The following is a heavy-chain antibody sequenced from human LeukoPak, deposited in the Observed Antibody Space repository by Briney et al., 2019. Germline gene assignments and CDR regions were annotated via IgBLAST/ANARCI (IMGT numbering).Heavy chain of an antibody. V-gene: IGHV3-21*01. CDR3: ARVHCSSTSCSSRGYNWFDP. Sequence: PGGSLRLSCAASGFTFSSYSMNWVRQAPGKGLEWVSSISSSSSYIYYADSVKGRFTISRDNAKNPLYLQMNSLRAEDTAVYYCARVHCSSTSCSSRGYNWFDPWGQGTLVTVPS. CDR1: GFTFSSYS. CDR2: ISSSSSYI. D-gene: IGHD2-2*01. J-gene: IGHJ5*02.